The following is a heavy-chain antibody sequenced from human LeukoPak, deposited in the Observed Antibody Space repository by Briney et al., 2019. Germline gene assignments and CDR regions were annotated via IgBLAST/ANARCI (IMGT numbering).Heavy chain of an antibody. J-gene: IGHJ4*02. CDR1: GFTFSSYW. V-gene: IGHV3-74*01. CDR3: GRDLNAQVDC. CDR2: INTNGSFT. Sequence: GSMXLSCAASGFTFSSYWMHWVSQAQGEGRGWVSRINTNGSFTRYADSVKGRFTISTDNAKNTLYLQMNSLRAEDTAVYYCGRDLNAQVDCWGQGTLVTVSS.